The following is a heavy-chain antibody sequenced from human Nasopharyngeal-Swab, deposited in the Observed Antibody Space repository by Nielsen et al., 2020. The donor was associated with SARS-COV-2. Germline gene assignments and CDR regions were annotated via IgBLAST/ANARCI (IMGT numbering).Heavy chain of an antibody. D-gene: IGHD3-10*01. CDR2: ISSSSSTI. Sequence: WIRQPPGKGLEWVSYISSSSSTIYYADSVKGRFTISRDNAKNSLYLQMNSLRAEDTAVYYCARGITTLYYYYYMDVWGKGTTVTVSS. CDR3: ARGITTLYYYYYMDV. V-gene: IGHV3-48*01. J-gene: IGHJ6*03.